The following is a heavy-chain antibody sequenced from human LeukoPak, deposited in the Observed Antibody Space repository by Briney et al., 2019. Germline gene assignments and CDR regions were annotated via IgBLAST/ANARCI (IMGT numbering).Heavy chain of an antibody. CDR1: GFTFSSYA. J-gene: IGHJ4*02. CDR3: ARDYNSEYYFDY. D-gene: IGHD1-20*01. V-gene: IGHV3-30-3*01. CDR2: ISYDGSNK. Sequence: PGGSLRLSCAASGFTFSSYAMHWVRQAPGKGPEWVAVISYDGSNKYYADSVKGRFTISRDNSKNTLYLQMNSLRAEDTAVYYCARDYNSEYYFDYWGQGTLVTVSS.